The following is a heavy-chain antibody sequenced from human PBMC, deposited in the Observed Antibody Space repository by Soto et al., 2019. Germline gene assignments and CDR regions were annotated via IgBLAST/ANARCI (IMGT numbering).Heavy chain of an antibody. CDR3: AKETYTGPLDY. CDR2: ISYDGSNK. V-gene: IGHV3-30*18. D-gene: IGHD1-1*01. J-gene: IGHJ4*02. CDR1: GFTFSSYG. Sequence: QVQLVESGGGVVQPGRSLRLSCAASGFTFSSYGMHWVRQAPGKGLEWVAVISYDGSNKYYADSVKGRFTISRDNSKNTLYLQMNRLTAEDTAVYYCAKETYTGPLDYWGQGTLVTVSS.